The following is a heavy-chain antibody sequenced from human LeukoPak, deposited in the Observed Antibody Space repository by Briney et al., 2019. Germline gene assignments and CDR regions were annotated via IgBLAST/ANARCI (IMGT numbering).Heavy chain of an antibody. CDR3: ARTRSYSSSWYEYY. CDR2: IYSGGST. CDR1: GGSISSSNYY. D-gene: IGHD6-13*01. Sequence: SETLSLTCTVSGGSISSSNYYWGWIRQPPGKGLEWIGSIYSGGSTYYNPSLKSRVTISVDTSKNQFSLKLSSVTAADTAVYYCARTRSYSSSWYEYYWGQGTLVTVSS. V-gene: IGHV4-39*07. J-gene: IGHJ4*02.